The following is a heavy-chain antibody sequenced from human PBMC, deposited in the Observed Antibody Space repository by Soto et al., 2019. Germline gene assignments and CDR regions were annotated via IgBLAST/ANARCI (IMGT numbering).Heavy chain of an antibody. J-gene: IGHJ4*02. Sequence: QVQLVESGGGVVQPGRSLRLSCAASGFTFSSYGMHWVRHAPGKGLEWVAVIWYDGSNKYYADSVKGRFTISRDNSKKTLYLQMNSLRAEDTAVYYCAREGLVRGVIITGDYWGQGTLVTVSS. CDR2: IWYDGSNK. V-gene: IGHV3-33*01. CDR3: AREGLVRGVIITGDY. D-gene: IGHD3-10*01. CDR1: GFTFSSYG.